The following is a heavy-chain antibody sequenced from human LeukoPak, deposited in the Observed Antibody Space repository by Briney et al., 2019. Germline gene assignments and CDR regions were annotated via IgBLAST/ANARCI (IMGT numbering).Heavy chain of an antibody. V-gene: IGHV4-34*01. Sequence: PSETLSLTCAVYGGSFSGYYWSWIRQPPGKGLEWIGEINHSGSTNYNPSLKSRVTISVDTSKNQFSLKLSSVTAADTAVYYCARGRVLGYFQHWGQGTLVTVSS. CDR1: GGSFSGYY. CDR2: INHSGST. J-gene: IGHJ1*01. CDR3: ARGRVLGYFQH. D-gene: IGHD1-1*01.